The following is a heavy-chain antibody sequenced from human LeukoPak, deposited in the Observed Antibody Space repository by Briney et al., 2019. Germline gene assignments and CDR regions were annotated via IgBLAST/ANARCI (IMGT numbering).Heavy chain of an antibody. D-gene: IGHD6-19*01. J-gene: IGHJ5*02. CDR3: ASGSRIAVAGTGNWFDP. CDR2: INPNSGGT. CDR1: GYTFTGYY. Sequence: ASVKVSCKASGYTFTGYYMHWVRQAPGQGLEWMEWINPNSGGTNYAQKFQGRVTMTRDTSISTAYMELSRLRSDDTAVYYCASGSRIAVAGTGNWFDPWGQGTLVTVSS. V-gene: IGHV1-2*02.